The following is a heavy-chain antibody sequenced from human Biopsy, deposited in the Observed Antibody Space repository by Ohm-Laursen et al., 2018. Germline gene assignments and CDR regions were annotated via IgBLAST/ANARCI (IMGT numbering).Heavy chain of an antibody. J-gene: IGHJ4*02. CDR2: INPSGSTT. CDR3: ARNTGWYGDLYYFDY. V-gene: IGHV1-46*01. D-gene: IGHD6-19*01. CDR1: GYSLTSYY. Sequence: ASVKVSCKSSGYSLTSYYMHWVRQAPGQGLEWMGLINPSGSTTSYPQIFQGRVTMTRDTSKSTVYMELSSLRSADTAVYFCARNTGWYGDLYYFDYWGQGTLVTVSS.